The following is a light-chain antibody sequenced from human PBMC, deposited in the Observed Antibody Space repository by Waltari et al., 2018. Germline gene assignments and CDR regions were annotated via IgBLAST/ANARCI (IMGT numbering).Light chain of an antibody. Sequence: QSALTQPPSVSGSPGQSVTISCSGTGRDIGSYNRVSWYQQSPGTAPRPMIFEVNSRPSVVPALFSGAKSGNTASLTISGLQAEDEADYYCSSYTTSTTQVFGTGTKVTVL. V-gene: IGLV2-18*02. CDR1: GRDIGSYNR. CDR3: SSYTTSTTQV. J-gene: IGLJ1*01. CDR2: EVN.